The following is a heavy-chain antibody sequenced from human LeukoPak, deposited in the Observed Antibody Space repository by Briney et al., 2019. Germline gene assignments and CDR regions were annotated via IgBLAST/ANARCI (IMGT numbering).Heavy chain of an antibody. CDR3: AREIQGYFDY. CDR2: ITGSGGGT. Sequence: QAGGSLRLSCAASGFTFTSYAMSWVRQAPGKGLEWVSAITGSGGGTNYADSVKGRFTISRDNSKNTLYLQMNSLRAEDTAVYYCAREIQGYFDYWGQGTLVTVSS. J-gene: IGHJ4*02. CDR1: GFTFTSYA. V-gene: IGHV3-23*01.